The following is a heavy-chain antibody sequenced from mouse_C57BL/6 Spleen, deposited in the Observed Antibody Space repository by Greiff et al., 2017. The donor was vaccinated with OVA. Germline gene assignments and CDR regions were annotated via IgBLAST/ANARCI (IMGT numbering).Heavy chain of an antibody. J-gene: IGHJ3*01. Sequence: QVQLQQPGTELVQPGASVKLSCKASGYTFTSYWMHWVKQRPGQGLELIGNINPSNGGTNYNEKFKSKATLTVDKSSSTAYMHLSSRTSEDSAVYYCARSGGRVAWFAYWGQGTLVTVSA. CDR1: GYTFTSYW. D-gene: IGHD1-1*01. CDR2: INPSNGGT. V-gene: IGHV1-53*01. CDR3: ARSGGRVAWFAY.